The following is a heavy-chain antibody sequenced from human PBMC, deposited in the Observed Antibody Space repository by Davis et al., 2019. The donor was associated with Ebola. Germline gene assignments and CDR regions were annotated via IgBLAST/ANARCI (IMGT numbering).Heavy chain of an antibody. CDR1: GGTFSSYA. D-gene: IGHD3-16*01. CDR2: IIPIFGTA. CDR3: ARGRGLRFPQHKFQR. Sequence: SVKVSCKASGGTFSSYAISWVRQAPGQGLEWMGRIIPIFGTANYAQKFQGRVTITADESTGTAYMELSSLRSEDTAVYYCARGRGLRFPQHKFQRWGQGTLVTVSS. J-gene: IGHJ4*02. V-gene: IGHV1-69*13.